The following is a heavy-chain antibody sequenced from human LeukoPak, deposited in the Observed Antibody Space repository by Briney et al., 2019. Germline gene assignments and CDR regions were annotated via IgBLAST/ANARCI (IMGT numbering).Heavy chain of an antibody. CDR3: AKDHYDSSGYLLDY. V-gene: IGHV3-9*01. J-gene: IGHJ4*02. D-gene: IGHD3-22*01. CDR2: ISWNSGSI. CDR1: GFTFDDYA. Sequence: GRSLRLSCAASGFTFDDYAMHWVRQAPGKGLEWVSGISWNSGSIGYADSVKGRFTISRDNAKNSLYLQMNSLRAEDTALYYCAKDHYDSSGYLLDYWGQGTLVTVSS.